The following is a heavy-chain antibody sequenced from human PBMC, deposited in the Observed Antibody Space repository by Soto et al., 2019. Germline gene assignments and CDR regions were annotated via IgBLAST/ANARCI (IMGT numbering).Heavy chain of an antibody. CDR3: ARGGCIRCPNQFDP. Sequence: QVQLQESGPGLVKPSQTLSLTCTFSGGSISSGGYYWSWIRQPPGKGLEWIGYIYYSGSNYYNPSLKSRVTISVDTSKNQFSLKLRSVTAADTAVYYCARGGCIRCPNQFDPWGQGTLVTVSS. CDR1: GGSISSGGYY. D-gene: IGHD2-15*01. J-gene: IGHJ5*02. V-gene: IGHV4-30-4*01. CDR2: IYYSGSN.